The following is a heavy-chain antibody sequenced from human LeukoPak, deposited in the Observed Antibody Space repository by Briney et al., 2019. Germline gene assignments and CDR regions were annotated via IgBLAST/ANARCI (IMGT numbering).Heavy chain of an antibody. J-gene: IGHJ4*02. CDR3: ARDGYYDSRGY. Sequence: GGSLRLSCAASGFTFSSNWMNWVRQAPGKGLEWVANINQDGGEKYYADSVKGRFTISRDNAMNSLYLQMNSLRAEDTAVYYCARDGYYDSRGYWGQGTLVTVSS. CDR1: GFTFSSNW. V-gene: IGHV3-7*01. CDR2: INQDGGEK. D-gene: IGHD3-22*01.